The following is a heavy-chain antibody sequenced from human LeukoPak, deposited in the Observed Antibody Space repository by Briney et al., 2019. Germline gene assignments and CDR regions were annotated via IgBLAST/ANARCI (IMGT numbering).Heavy chain of an antibody. Sequence: ASVKVSCKASGYTFTSYDINWVRQATGQGLEWMGWMNPNSGDAGYAQKFQGRVTMTRNTSISTAYMELSSLRAEDTAVYYCAKDYNPDLIHYFDYWGQGTLVTVSS. CDR1: GYTFTSYD. CDR2: MNPNSGDA. CDR3: AKDYNPDLIHYFDY. D-gene: IGHD3-10*01. V-gene: IGHV1-8*01. J-gene: IGHJ4*02.